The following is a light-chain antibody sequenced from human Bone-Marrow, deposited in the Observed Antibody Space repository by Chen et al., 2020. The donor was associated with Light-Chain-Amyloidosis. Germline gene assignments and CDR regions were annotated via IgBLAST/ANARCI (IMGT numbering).Light chain of an antibody. CDR2: EDD. Sequence: NFMLTQPHSVSESPGKTVIISCTRRSGSIATNYVQWYQQRPGSSPPTVIYEDDQRPSGVPDRFSGSIDRSSNSASLTSSGLKTEDEADYYCQSYQGSSQGVFGGGTKLTVL. CDR1: SGSIATNY. CDR3: QSYQGSSQGV. V-gene: IGLV6-57*01. J-gene: IGLJ3*02.